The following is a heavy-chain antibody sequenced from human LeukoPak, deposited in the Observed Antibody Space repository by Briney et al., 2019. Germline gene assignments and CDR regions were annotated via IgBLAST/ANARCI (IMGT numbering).Heavy chain of an antibody. CDR1: GYTFTGYY. Sequence: VASVKVSCKASGYTFTGYYMHWVRQAPGQGLEWMGWINPNSGGTNYAQKFQGRVTMTRDTSISTAYMELSRLRSDDTAVYYCARNPGSIAAAGEADYWGQGTPGTVSS. V-gene: IGHV1-2*02. J-gene: IGHJ4*02. CDR3: ARNPGSIAAAGEADY. CDR2: INPNSGGT. D-gene: IGHD6-13*01.